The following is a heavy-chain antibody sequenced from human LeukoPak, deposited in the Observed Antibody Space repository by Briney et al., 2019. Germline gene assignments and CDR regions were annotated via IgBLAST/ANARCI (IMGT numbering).Heavy chain of an antibody. V-gene: IGHV4-34*01. CDR3: ARGRPRYCSSTSCYTWSLWFDP. CDR1: GGSFSGYC. J-gene: IGHJ5*02. Sequence: PSETLSLTCAVYGGSFSGYCWSWIRQPPGKGLEWIGEINHSGSTNYNPSLKSRVTISVDTSKNQFSLKLSSVTAADTAVYYCARGRPRYCSSTSCYTWSLWFDPWGQGTLVTVSS. CDR2: INHSGST. D-gene: IGHD2-2*02.